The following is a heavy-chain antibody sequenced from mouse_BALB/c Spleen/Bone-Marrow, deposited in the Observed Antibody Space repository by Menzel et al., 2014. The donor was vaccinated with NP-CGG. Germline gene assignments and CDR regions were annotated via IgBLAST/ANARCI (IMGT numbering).Heavy chain of an antibody. CDR1: GFTFSSFG. CDR2: VSSGSSTI. Sequence: EVMLVESGGGLVQPGGSRKLSCAASGFTFSSFGMHWVRQAPEKGLEWVAYVSSGSSTIYYADTVEGRFPISRDNPKNTLFLQMTSLRSEDTAMYYCARSGYYGSSPYYAMDYWGQGTSVTVSS. CDR3: ARSGYYGSSPYYAMDY. D-gene: IGHD1-1*01. V-gene: IGHV5-17*02. J-gene: IGHJ4*01.